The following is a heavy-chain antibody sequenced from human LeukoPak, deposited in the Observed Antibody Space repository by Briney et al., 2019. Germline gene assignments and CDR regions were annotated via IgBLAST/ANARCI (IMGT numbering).Heavy chain of an antibody. CDR1: GFTLRTYW. V-gene: IGHV3-7*01. CDR3: ARDGVSAAVDY. D-gene: IGHD2-2*01. J-gene: IGHJ4*02. Sequence: GGSLTLSCAASGFTLRTYWMSWVRQAPGKGLEWVANIKQDGREKYYVDSVKGRFTISRDNAKNSLYLQMNSLRAEDTAVYYCARDGVSAAVDYWGQGTLATVSS. CDR2: IKQDGREK.